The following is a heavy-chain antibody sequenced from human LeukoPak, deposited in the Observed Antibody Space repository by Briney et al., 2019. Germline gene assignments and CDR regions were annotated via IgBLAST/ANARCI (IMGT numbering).Heavy chain of an antibody. CDR3: ARSARADLSDYYPVDY. J-gene: IGHJ4*02. D-gene: IGHD3-22*01. V-gene: IGHV3-7*01. CDR1: GFTFSTYW. CDR2: IKHDGSKK. Sequence: GGSLRLSCAASGFTFSTYWMSWVRQAPGKGLEWVANIKHDGSKKYHVDSVKGRFTVSRDNANNSLYLQMNSLRAEDTAVYYCARSARADLSDYYPVDYWGQGTLVTVSS.